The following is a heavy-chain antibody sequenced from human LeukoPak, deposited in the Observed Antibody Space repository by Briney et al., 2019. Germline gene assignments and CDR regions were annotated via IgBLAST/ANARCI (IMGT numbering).Heavy chain of an antibody. CDR2: TSNSGSTK. V-gene: IGHV3-11*04. D-gene: IGHD3-10*01. J-gene: IGHJ4*02. Sequence: GGSLRLSCTASGFTFSDYYMNWLRQAPGKGLEWVSYTSNSGSTKSYADSVEGRFTISRDNAKNSLYLQMNSLRAEDTAVYYCAIRGSPMVRNYWGQGTLVTVSS. CDR3: AIRGSPMVRNY. CDR1: GFTFSDYY.